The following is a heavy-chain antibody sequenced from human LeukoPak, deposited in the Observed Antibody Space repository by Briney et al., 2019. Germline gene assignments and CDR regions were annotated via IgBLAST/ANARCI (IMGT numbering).Heavy chain of an antibody. CDR1: GFTVSSNY. Sequence: GGSLRLSCAASGFTVSSNYMSWVRQAPGKGLEWVSVIYSGGSTYYADSVKGRFTISRDNSKNTLCLQMNSLRAEDTAVYYCARDSYQQLVPFDYWGQGTLVTVSS. J-gene: IGHJ4*02. D-gene: IGHD6-13*01. CDR3: ARDSYQQLVPFDY. CDR2: IYSGGST. V-gene: IGHV3-53*01.